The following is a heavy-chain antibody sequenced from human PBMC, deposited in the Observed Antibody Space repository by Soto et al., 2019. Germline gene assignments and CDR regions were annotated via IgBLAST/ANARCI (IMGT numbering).Heavy chain of an antibody. V-gene: IGHV3-21*01. Sequence: EVQLVESGGGLVKPGGSLRLSCAASGFTFSSYSMNWVRQAPGKGLEWVSSISSSSSYIYYADSVKGRFTISRDNAKNSLYLQMNSLRAEDTAVYYCARDTLNLLPEIYYYYYGMDVWGQGTTVTVSS. CDR2: ISSSSSYI. D-gene: IGHD1-20*01. CDR3: ARDTLNLLPEIYYYYYGMDV. J-gene: IGHJ6*02. CDR1: GFTFSSYS.